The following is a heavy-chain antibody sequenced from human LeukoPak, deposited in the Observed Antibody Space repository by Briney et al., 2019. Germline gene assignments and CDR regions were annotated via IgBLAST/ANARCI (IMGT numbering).Heavy chain of an antibody. D-gene: IGHD3/OR15-3a*01. CDR2: ISSSSSYI. V-gene: IGHV3-21*01. J-gene: IGHJ4*02. Sequence: GGSLRLSRAASGFSLSSHSMNWVRQAPGKGLEWVSSISSSSSYIYYAESVKGRVTVSRDNAKKSLYLQMNSLRAEDTAVYYCARDWAGYPDYWGQGTLVTVSS. CDR3: ARDWAGYPDY. CDR1: GFSLSSHS.